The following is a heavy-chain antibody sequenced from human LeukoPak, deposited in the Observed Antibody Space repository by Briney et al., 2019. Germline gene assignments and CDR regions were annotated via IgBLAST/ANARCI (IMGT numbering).Heavy chain of an antibody. D-gene: IGHD3-22*01. CDR1: GGTFSTFP. J-gene: IGHJ4*02. V-gene: IGHV1-69*01. Sequence: SVKVSCKASGGTFSTFPISWVRQAPGQGLEWIGGIIPIFGPNYAQKFQGRATISADLATATAYMELSSLTSEDTSVYYCATGKDRSGFYYSLDYWGQGTLVAVSS. CDR2: IIPIFGP. CDR3: ATGKDRSGFYYSLDY.